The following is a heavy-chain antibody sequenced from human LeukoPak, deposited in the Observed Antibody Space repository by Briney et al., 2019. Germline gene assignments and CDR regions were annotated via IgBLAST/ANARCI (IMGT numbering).Heavy chain of an antibody. CDR3: ARDRVLFTVTPLGY. V-gene: IGHV1-18*01. CDR2: ISAYNGNT. J-gene: IGHJ4*02. CDR1: GYTFTSYG. D-gene: IGHD4-11*01. Sequence: GASVKVSCKASGYTFTSYGISWVRQAPGQGLEWMGWISAYNGNTNYAQKLQGRATMTTDTSTSTAYMELRSLRSDDTAVYYCARDRVLFTVTPLGYWGQGTLVTVSS.